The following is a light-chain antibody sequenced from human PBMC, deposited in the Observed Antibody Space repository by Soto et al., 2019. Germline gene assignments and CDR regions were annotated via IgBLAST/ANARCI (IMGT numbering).Light chain of an antibody. CDR1: QSVSSSY. V-gene: IGKV3-20*01. CDR2: GAS. Sequence: EIVLTQSPGTLSLSPGERATLSCRASQSVSSSYLAWYQQKPGQAPRLLIYGASSRATGISDRFSGSGSETDFTLTINRLEPEDFAVYYCQRYGSSPRTFGQGTKVEIK. CDR3: QRYGSSPRT. J-gene: IGKJ1*01.